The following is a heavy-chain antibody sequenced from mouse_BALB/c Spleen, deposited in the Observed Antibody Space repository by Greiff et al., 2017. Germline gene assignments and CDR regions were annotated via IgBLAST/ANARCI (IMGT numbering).Heavy chain of an antibody. CDR2: ISSGGST. CDR3: ARNSYYYGSSLYAMDY. CDR1: GFTFSSYA. V-gene: IGHV5-6-5*01. D-gene: IGHD1-1*01. Sequence: EVMLVESGGGLVKPGGSLKLSCAASGFTFSSYAMSWVRQTPEKRLEWVASISSGGSTYYPDSVKGRFTISRDNARNILYLQMSSLRSEDTAMYYCARNSYYYGSSLYAMDYWGQGTSVTVSS. J-gene: IGHJ4*01.